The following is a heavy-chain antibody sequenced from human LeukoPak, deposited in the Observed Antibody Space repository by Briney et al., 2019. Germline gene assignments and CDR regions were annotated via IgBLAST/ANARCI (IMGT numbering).Heavy chain of an antibody. V-gene: IGHV4-34*01. CDR2: INHSGST. D-gene: IGHD3-22*01. Sequence: SETLFLTCAVYGGSFSGYYWSWIRQPPGKRLEWIGEINHSGSTNYNPSLKSRVTISVDTSKNQFSLKLSSVTAADTAVYYCARVTMMVVVNWFDPWGQGTLVTVSS. CDR1: GGSFSGYY. CDR3: ARVTMMVVVNWFDP. J-gene: IGHJ5*02.